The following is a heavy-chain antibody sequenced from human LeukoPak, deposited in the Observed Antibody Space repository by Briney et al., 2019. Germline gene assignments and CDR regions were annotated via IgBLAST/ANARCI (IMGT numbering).Heavy chain of an antibody. CDR1: GFNYDAYT. V-gene: IGHV3-43*01. Sequence: PGGSLKLSCAASGFNYDAYTIHWVRQAPGKSLEWVSLFSSNGFSTFYAGSVEGRFTISRDNSKKSLYLQMNSLRTEDTALYYCVKEGGTTYFDLWGRGTLVTVSS. D-gene: IGHD1-1*01. J-gene: IGHJ2*01. CDR3: VKEGGTTYFDL. CDR2: FSSNGFST.